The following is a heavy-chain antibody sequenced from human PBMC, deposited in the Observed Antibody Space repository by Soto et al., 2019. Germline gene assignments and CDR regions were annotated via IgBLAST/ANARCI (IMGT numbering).Heavy chain of an antibody. Sequence: SETLSLTCGASGDSISSTNWWHWDRQPPGQGLEWIGEMHHSGTTNYNPSLKSRVAISVDKSKNQFSLKLNSVTAADTAVYYCPRVRQYCSATSCYLDAWGQVTLATISS. J-gene: IGHJ5*02. CDR1: GDSISSTNW. CDR3: PRVRQYCSATSCYLDA. CDR2: MHHSGTT. D-gene: IGHD2-2*01. V-gene: IGHV4-4*02.